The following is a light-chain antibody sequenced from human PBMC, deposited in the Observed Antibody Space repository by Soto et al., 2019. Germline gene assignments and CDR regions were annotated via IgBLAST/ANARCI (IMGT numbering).Light chain of an antibody. V-gene: IGKV3-11*01. CDR1: QSVDNY. Sequence: ENVLTQSPATLSLSPGERATLSCRASQSVDNYLDWYQQKPGQAPRLLIYESSNRATGIPDRFSGSGSGTDFTLTVSRLEPEDFAVYYCQQRSNWLTFGGGTKVDIK. CDR3: QQRSNWLT. CDR2: ESS. J-gene: IGKJ4*01.